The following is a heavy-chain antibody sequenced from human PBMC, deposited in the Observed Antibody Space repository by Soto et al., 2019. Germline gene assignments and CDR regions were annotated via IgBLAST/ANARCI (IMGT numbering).Heavy chain of an antibody. D-gene: IGHD6-6*01. V-gene: IGHV4-34*01. J-gene: IGHJ4*02. CDR3: ARAPKVSGSSQKSPDF. CDR2: ISQSGNT. CDR1: SGSFSGYY. Sequence: SETLSLTCSIYSGSFSGYYWSWIRQPPGKGLEWIGEISQSGNTNYSPSLKSRVSISIDTSKKQFSLNLASVSAADTAVYYCARAPKVSGSSQKSPDFWGQGTLVTVS.